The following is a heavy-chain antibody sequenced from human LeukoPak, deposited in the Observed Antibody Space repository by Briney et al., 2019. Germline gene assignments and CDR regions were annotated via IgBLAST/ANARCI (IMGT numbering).Heavy chain of an antibody. J-gene: IGHJ3*02. D-gene: IGHD2-2*01. CDR2: IYYSGST. Sequence: GSLRLSCAASGFTFRSYWMSWVRQAPGKGLEWIGSIYYSGSTYYNPSLKSRVTISVDTSKNQFSLKLSSVTAADTAVYYCASSDCSSTSCHGLDDAFDIWGQGTMVTVSS. CDR3: ASSDCSSTSCHGLDDAFDI. CDR1: GFTFRSYW. V-gene: IGHV4-39*01.